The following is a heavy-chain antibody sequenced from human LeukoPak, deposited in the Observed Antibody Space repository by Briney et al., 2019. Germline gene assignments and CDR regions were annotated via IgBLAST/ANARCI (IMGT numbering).Heavy chain of an antibody. V-gene: IGHV1-2*06. D-gene: IGHD1-1*01. CDR3: ARALEPDAFDI. Sequence: ASVTVSCKASGYTFTGYYMHWVRQAPGQGLEWMGRINPNSGGTNYAQKFQGRVTMTRDTPISTAYMELSRLRSDDTAVYYCARALEPDAFDIWGQGTMVTVSS. CDR1: GYTFTGYY. CDR2: INPNSGGT. J-gene: IGHJ3*02.